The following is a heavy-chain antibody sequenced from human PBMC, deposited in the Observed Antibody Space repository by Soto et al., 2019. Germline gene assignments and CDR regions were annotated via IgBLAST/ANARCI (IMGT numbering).Heavy chain of an antibody. D-gene: IGHD3-22*01. CDR2: IKSKTDGGTT. J-gene: IGHJ3*02. V-gene: IGHV3-15*07. CDR3: TLALGDSSGYYWNDAFDI. Sequence: GGSLRLSCAASGFTFSNAWMNWVRQAPGKGLEWVGRIKSKTDGGTTDYAAPVKGRFTISRDDSKKTLYLQMNSLKTEDTAVYYCTLALGDSSGYYWNDAFDIWGQGTMVTVSS. CDR1: GFTFSNAW.